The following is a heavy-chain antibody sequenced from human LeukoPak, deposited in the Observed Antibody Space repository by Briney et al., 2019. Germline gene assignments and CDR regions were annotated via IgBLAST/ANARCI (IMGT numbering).Heavy chain of an antibody. CDR2: FDPEDAEV. CDR3: AAEGQWSLVHYFNS. D-gene: IGHD2-15*01. CDR1: GNTLTDLS. J-gene: IGHJ4*02. Sequence: ASVKVSCKVSGNTLTDLSIHWVRQAPGKGLDWMGGFDPEDAEVVYAEKFQDRVTMTEDPSTDTAYLELSSLRSEDTAVYYCAAEGQWSLVHYFNSWGQGTLVTVSS. V-gene: IGHV1-24*01.